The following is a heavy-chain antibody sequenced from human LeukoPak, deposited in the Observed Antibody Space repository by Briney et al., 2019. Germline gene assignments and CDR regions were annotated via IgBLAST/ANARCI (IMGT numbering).Heavy chain of an antibody. Sequence: SETLSLTCTVSGGSISSGGYYWSWIRQHPGDGLEWIGYIYHSGSTYYNPSLKSRVTISVDRSKNQFSLKLSSVTAADTAVYYCAREAAEYCGGDCYLRWFDPWGQGTLVTVSS. CDR2: IYHSGST. D-gene: IGHD2-21*02. CDR1: GGSISSGGYY. V-gene: IGHV4-30-2*01. CDR3: AREAAEYCGGDCYLRWFDP. J-gene: IGHJ5*02.